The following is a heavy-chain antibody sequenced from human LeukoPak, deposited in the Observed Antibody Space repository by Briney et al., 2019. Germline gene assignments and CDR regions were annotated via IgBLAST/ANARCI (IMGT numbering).Heavy chain of an antibody. CDR2: IIPIFGIA. Sequence: SVKVSCKASGGTFSSYAISWVRQAPGQGLEWMGRIIPIFGIANYAQKFQGRVTITADKSTSTAYMELSSLRSEDTAVYYCARDSHYSNYVYYYYGMDVWGQGTTVTVYS. CDR3: ARDSHYSNYVYYYYGMDV. J-gene: IGHJ6*02. V-gene: IGHV1-69*04. D-gene: IGHD4-11*01. CDR1: GGTFSSYA.